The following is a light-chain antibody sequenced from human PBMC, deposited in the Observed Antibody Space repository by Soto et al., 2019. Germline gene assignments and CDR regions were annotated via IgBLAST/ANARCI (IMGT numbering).Light chain of an antibody. V-gene: IGLV2-14*01. CDR2: EVS. J-gene: IGLJ3*02. CDR3: TSYTSSSTLL. Sequence: QSALTQPASVSGSPGQSITISCTGTSSDVGGYNYVSWYQQHPGKAPKLIIYEVSYRPSGISYRVSGFKSGNTASLTISGLRAEDEADYYCTSYTSSSTLLFGGGTKLTVL. CDR1: SSDVGGYNY.